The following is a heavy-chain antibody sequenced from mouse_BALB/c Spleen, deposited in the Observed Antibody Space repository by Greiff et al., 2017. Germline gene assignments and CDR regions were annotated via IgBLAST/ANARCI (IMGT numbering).Heavy chain of an antibody. V-gene: IGHV5-9-4*01. CDR1: GFTFSSYA. CDR3: ARKDGYDRYFDV. CDR2: ISSGGSYT. D-gene: IGHD2-2*01. Sequence: DVKLVESGGGLVKPGGSLKLSCAASGFTFSSYAMSWVRQSPEKRLEWVAEISSGGSYTYYPDTVTGRFTISRDNAKNTLYLEMSSLRSEDTAMYYCARKDGYDRYFDVWGAGTTVTVSS. J-gene: IGHJ1*01.